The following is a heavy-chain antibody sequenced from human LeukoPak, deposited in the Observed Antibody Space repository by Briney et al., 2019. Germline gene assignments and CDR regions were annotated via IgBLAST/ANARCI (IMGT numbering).Heavy chain of an antibody. CDR3: ARGQTFSLPFSHYFDS. CDR2: INPHSGGT. CDR1: GYTFTGYY. V-gene: IGHV1-2*02. J-gene: IGHJ4*02. D-gene: IGHD2/OR15-2a*01. Sequence: ASVKVSCKASGYTFTGYYIHWVRQAPGQGLEWMGWINPHSGGTNYAQKFQGRVTMTRDTSISTAYMELSRLRSDDTAVYYCARGQTFSLPFSHYFDSWGQGALVTVSS.